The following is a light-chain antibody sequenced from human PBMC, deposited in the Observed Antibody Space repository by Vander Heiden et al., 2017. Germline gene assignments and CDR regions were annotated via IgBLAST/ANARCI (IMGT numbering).Light chain of an antibody. Sequence: EIVMTQSPATLSLSPGERATLSCRASQSISSNLAWYQQKPGQAPRLLIYGASTRATGIPARFSGSGYGTEYTLAISSRQSEDFAVYYCQQHHDWPPWTFGQGTKVEI. J-gene: IGKJ1*01. CDR3: QQHHDWPPWT. V-gene: IGKV3-15*01. CDR1: QSISSN. CDR2: GAS.